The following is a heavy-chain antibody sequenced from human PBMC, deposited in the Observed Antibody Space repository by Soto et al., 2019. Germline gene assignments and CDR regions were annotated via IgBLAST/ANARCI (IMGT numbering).Heavy chain of an antibody. V-gene: IGHV1-69*08. J-gene: IGHJ6*02. CDR1: GGNSYT. CDR2: IIPRFGIA. D-gene: IGHD2-2*01. CDR3: ARDSGRSDVVPAAISAMDV. Sequence: QVQLVQSGAEVKKPGSSVKVSCKGSGGNSYTITWVRQAPGQGLEWMGRIIPRFGIASYAQNFQGRVTITAYXTXXXAXXELSRLRSEDTAVYYCARDSGRSDVVPAAISAMDVWGQGTTVTVSS.